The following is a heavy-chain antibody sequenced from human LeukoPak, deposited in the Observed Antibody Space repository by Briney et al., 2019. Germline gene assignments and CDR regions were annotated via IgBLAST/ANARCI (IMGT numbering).Heavy chain of an antibody. CDR1: GFSFNNAW. Sequence: GGSLRLSCAASGFSFNNAWMSWVRQAPGKGLEWVSYISSSSSTIYYADSVKGRFTISRDNAKNSLYLQMNSLRAEDTAVYYCAREDDFWSGYSRFDYWGQGTLVTVSS. CDR2: ISSSSSTI. J-gene: IGHJ4*02. D-gene: IGHD3-3*01. V-gene: IGHV3-48*01. CDR3: AREDDFWSGYSRFDY.